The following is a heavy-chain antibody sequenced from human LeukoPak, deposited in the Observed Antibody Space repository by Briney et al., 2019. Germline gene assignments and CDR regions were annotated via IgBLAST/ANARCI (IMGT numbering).Heavy chain of an antibody. J-gene: IGHJ4*02. D-gene: IGHD6-13*01. CDR2: IYPGDSNT. CDR3: ARQADNSWSPFDY. Sequence: PGESLKISCKGPGYSFNSHWIGWVRQMPGKGLEWMGIIYPGDSNTRYRPSYQGQVTISADKSISTAYLQWSSLKASDTAIYYCARQADNSWSPFDYWGQGTLVTVSS. V-gene: IGHV5-51*01. CDR1: GYSFNSHW.